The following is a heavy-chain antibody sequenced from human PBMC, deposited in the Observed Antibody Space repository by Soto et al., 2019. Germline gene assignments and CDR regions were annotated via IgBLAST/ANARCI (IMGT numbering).Heavy chain of an antibody. CDR1: GGSISSYY. CDR2: IYYSGST. V-gene: IGHV4-59*01. CDR3: ARSGNVLMVYDYYYYYGMDV. D-gene: IGHD2-8*01. J-gene: IGHJ6*02. Sequence: QVQLQESGPGLVKPSETLSLTCTVSGGSISSYYWSWIRQPPGKGLEWIGYIYYSGSTNYNPSLKTRVTITLDTSKNHFSLKLSSVTAADTAVYYCARSGNVLMVYDYYYYYGMDVWGQGTTVTVSS.